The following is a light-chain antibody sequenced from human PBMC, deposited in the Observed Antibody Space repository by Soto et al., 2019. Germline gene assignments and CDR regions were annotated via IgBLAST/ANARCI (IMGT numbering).Light chain of an antibody. V-gene: IGLV2-14*01. J-gene: IGLJ3*02. CDR1: SSDVGVYNY. CDR3: SSYTSSSTRV. CDR2: EVS. Sequence: QSVLTQPASVSGSPGQSITISCTGTSSDVGVYNYVSWYQQHPGKAPKLMMYEVSNRPSGVSNRFSGSKSGNTASLTISGLQAEDEADYYGSSYTSSSTRVVGGGTKLTVL.